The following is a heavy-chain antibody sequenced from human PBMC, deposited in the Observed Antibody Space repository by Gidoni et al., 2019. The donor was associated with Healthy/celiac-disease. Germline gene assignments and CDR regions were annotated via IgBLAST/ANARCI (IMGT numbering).Heavy chain of an antibody. Sequence: QVQLVQSGAEVKKPGASVKVSCKASGYTFTSYAMHWVRQAPGQRLEWMGWINAGNGNTKYSQKFQGRVTITRDTSASTAYMELSSLRSEDTAVYYCAALYSGSLTLAFDIWGQGTMVTVSS. CDR2: INAGNGNT. V-gene: IGHV1-3*01. CDR1: GYTFTSYA. CDR3: AALYSGSLTLAFDI. J-gene: IGHJ3*02. D-gene: IGHD1-26*01.